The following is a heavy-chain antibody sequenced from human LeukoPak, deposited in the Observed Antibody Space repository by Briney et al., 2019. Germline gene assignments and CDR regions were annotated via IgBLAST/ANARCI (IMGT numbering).Heavy chain of an antibody. V-gene: IGHV1-2*02. CDR1: GYTFTGYY. D-gene: IGHD2-2*01. CDR3: ARPRSRDAFDI. J-gene: IGHJ3*02. Sequence: ASVKVSCKASGYTFTGYYMHWVRQAPGQGLEWMGWINSNSGGTNYAQKFQGRVTMTRDTSISTAYMELSRLRSDDTAVYYCARPRSRDAFDIWGQGTMVTVSS. CDR2: INSNSGGT.